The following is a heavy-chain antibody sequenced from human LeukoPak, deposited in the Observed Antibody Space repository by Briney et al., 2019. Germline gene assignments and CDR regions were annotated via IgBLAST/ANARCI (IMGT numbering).Heavy chain of an antibody. J-gene: IGHJ6*03. D-gene: IGHD1-1*01. CDR1: GFTFSSYG. Sequence: GGSLRLSCAASGFTFSSYGMNSVRQAPGTGLKCLAGIRYDGSNKYYADSVKGRFTISRDNSKNTLYLQMNSLRAEDTAVYYCAKDVLGIWIGTWGYMDVWGKGTTVTVSS. CDR2: IRYDGSNK. V-gene: IGHV3-30*02. CDR3: AKDVLGIWIGTWGYMDV.